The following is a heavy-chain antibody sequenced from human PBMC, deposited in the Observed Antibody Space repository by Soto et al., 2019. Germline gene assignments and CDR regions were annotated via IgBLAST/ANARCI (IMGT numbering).Heavy chain of an antibody. CDR1: GGSISSYY. J-gene: IGHJ4*01. CDR2: IYYSGST. D-gene: IGHD4-17*01. CDR3: AIRYGRNFDY. V-gene: IGHV4-59*01. Sequence: QVQLQESGPGLVKPSETLSLTCTVSGGSISSYYWSWIRQPPGKGLEWIGYIYYSGSTNYNTSLQXRATISVDTSKNQFSLKLSSVTAADTAVSYSAIRYGRNFDYWGHGTLVTVSS.